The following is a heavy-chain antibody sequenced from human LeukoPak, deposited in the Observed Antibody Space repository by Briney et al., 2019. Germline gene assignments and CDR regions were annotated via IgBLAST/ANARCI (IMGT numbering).Heavy chain of an antibody. CDR1: GGSFSGYY. Sequence: SETLSLTCAVYGGSFSGYYWSWIRQPPGKGLEWIGEINHSGSTNYNPSLKSRVTISVDTSKNQFSLKLSSVTAADTAVYYCAGAEGNNYYDSSGYVLNWGQGTLATVSS. CDR2: INHSGST. CDR3: AGAEGNNYYDSSGYVLN. J-gene: IGHJ4*02. V-gene: IGHV4-34*01. D-gene: IGHD3-22*01.